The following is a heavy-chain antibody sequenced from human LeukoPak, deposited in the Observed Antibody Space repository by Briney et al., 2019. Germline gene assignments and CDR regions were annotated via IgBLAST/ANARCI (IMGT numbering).Heavy chain of an antibody. CDR1: GFTFRTSG. CDR3: AKDHAGSGRAFEY. D-gene: IGHD3-10*01. Sequence: SGTSLRLSCATSGFTFRTSGVHWVRQAPGKGLEWVALMSSDGINTYYADSVKGRFTVSRDSSKDILYLQMNSLRADDTAIYYCAKDHAGSGRAFEYWGKGTLVTVSS. V-gene: IGHV3-30*04. CDR2: MSSDGINT. J-gene: IGHJ4*02.